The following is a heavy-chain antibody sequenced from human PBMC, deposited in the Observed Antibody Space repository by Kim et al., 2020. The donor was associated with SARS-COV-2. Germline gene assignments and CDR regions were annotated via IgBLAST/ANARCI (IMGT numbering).Heavy chain of an antibody. CDR2: IDPSDSYT. Sequence: GASLKISCKGSGYSFTSYWISWVRQMPGKGLEWMGRIDPSDSYTNYSPSFQGHVTISADKSISTAYLQWSSLKASDTAMYYCARHDGGNYYYGMDVWGQGTTVTVSS. V-gene: IGHV5-10-1*01. CDR1: GYSFTSYW. CDR3: ARHDGGNYYYGMDV. D-gene: IGHD3-16*01. J-gene: IGHJ6*02.